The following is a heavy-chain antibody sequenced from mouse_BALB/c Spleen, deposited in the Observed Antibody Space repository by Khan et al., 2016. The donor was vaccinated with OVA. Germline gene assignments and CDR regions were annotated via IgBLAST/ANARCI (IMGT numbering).Heavy chain of an antibody. CDR3: ARVYGGDFDY. J-gene: IGHJ2*01. CDR2: ISYSGNT. CDR1: GYSITSYYV. V-gene: IGHV3-2*02. Sequence: VQLKQSGPGLVKPSQSLSLTCTVSGYSITSYYVWYLIRQFPGNNLECMVYISYSGNTKYNPSLKSRISITRDTYKNPFSLQLNSVTSEDTATYYCARVYGGDFDYWGQGTTLTVSS. D-gene: IGHD1-1*01.